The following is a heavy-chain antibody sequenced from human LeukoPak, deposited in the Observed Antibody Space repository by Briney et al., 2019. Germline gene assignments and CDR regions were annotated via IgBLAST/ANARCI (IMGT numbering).Heavy chain of an antibody. Sequence: SETLSLTCTVSGGSINTYYWSWIRQRPGKGLEWIGFISNSGSTNYNPPLKSRVTISVDTSKNQFSLKLSSVTAADTAVYYCARVYGGENAPTEYCSNGVCYYYFGMDVWGQGTTVTVSS. CDR1: GGSINTYY. CDR3: ARVYGGENAPTEYCSNGVCYYYFGMDV. J-gene: IGHJ6*02. V-gene: IGHV4-59*01. CDR2: ISNSGST. D-gene: IGHD2-8*01.